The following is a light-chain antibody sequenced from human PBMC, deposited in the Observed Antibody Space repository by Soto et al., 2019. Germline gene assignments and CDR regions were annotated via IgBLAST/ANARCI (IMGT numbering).Light chain of an antibody. J-gene: IGKJ1*01. CDR1: QGISHW. CDR2: AAS. CDR3: QQSDNYSWT. V-gene: IGKV1-12*01. Sequence: THSPSTLSASAADRVTFTFRASQGISHWLAWYQQKPGSAPKLLIYAASTLQSGVPLRFSGSGSGTDFTLTINSLQSDDFATYYCQQSDNYSWTFGQGTKLDIK.